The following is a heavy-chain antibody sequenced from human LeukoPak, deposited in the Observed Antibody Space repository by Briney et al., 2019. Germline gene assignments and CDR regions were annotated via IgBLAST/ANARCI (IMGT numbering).Heavy chain of an antibody. V-gene: IGHV1-18*01. J-gene: IGHJ4*02. CDR2: ISAYNGNT. CDR3: ARGYSGYDFPMGAQYYFDY. Sequence: GASVKVSCKASGYTFTSYGISWVRQAPGQGLEWMGWISAYNGNTNYAQKLQGRVTMTTDTSTSTAYMELRSLRSDDTAVYYCARGYSGYDFPMGAQYYFDYWGQGTLVTVSS. CDR1: GYTFTSYG. D-gene: IGHD5-12*01.